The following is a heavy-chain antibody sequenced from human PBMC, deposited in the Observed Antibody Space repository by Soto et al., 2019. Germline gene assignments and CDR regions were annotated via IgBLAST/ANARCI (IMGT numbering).Heavy chain of an antibody. V-gene: IGHV4-30-4*01. CDR3: ARARHSHGYKD. Sequence: QVQLQESGPGLVKPSQTLSLTCTVSGGSISSGDYYWSWIRQPPGKGLEWIGYIYFSGSTYYNPSLMSRVTISVDTSKNQFSLKLTSVTAADPAVYYCARARHSHGYKDWGQGTLVTVSS. D-gene: IGHD5-18*01. CDR1: GGSISSGDYY. J-gene: IGHJ4*02. CDR2: IYFSGST.